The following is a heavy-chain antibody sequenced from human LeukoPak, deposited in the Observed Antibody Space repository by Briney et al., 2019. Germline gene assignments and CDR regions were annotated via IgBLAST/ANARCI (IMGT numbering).Heavy chain of an antibody. CDR1: GGTFSSSA. CDR2: IIPIFGTA. J-gene: IGHJ6*03. CDR3: ARATMVRGWSYYYMDV. Sequence: SVKVSCKASGGTFSSSAISWVRQAPGQGLEWMGGIIPIFGTANYAQKFQGRVTITTDESTSTAYMELSSLRSEDTAVYYCARATMVRGWSYYYMDVWGKGTTVTVSS. D-gene: IGHD3-10*01. V-gene: IGHV1-69*05.